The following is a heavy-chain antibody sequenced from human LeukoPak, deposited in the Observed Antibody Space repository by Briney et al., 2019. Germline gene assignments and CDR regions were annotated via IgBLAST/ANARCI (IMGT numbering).Heavy chain of an antibody. CDR2: INPNSGGT. J-gene: IGHJ6*03. V-gene: IGHV1-2*06. CDR1: GYTFTGYY. Sequence: ASVKVSCKASGYTFTGYYLHWVRQAPGQGLEWMGRINPNSGGTNYAQKFQGRVTMTRDTSISTAYMELSRLRSDDTAVYYCASDGWELLDYYYMDVWGKGTTVTVSS. CDR3: ASDGWELLDYYYMDV. D-gene: IGHD1-26*01.